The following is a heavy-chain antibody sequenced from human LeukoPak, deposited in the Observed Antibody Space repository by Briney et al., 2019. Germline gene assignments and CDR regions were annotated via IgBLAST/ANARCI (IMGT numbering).Heavy chain of an antibody. J-gene: IGHJ4*02. D-gene: IGHD4-23*01. Sequence: GGSLRLSCAASGFTFSSYGMHWVRQAPGKGLEWVAVISYDGSNKYYADSVKGRFTISRDNSKNTLYLQMNSLRAEDTAVYYCVKGRALRWLDYWGQGTLVTVSS. V-gene: IGHV3-30*18. CDR3: VKGRALRWLDY. CDR1: GFTFSSYG. CDR2: ISYDGSNK.